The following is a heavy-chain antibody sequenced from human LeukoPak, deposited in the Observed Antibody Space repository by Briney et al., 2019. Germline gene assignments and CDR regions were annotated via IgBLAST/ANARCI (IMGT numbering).Heavy chain of an antibody. CDR3: ARGKAGCSSTSCYYYYYYGMDV. CDR2: MNPNSGNT. V-gene: IGHV1-8*01. CDR1: GYTFTSYD. Sequence: ASVKVSCKASGYTFTSYDINWVRQATGQGLEWMGWMNPNSGNTGYAQKFQGRITITRNTSISTAYMELSSLRSEDTAVYYCARGKAGCSSTSCYYYYYYGMDVWGQGTTVTVSS. D-gene: IGHD2-2*01. J-gene: IGHJ6*02.